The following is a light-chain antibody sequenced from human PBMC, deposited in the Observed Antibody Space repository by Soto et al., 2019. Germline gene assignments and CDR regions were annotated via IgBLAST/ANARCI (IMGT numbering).Light chain of an antibody. CDR1: TSDVGGYNY. J-gene: IGLJ7*01. V-gene: IGLV2-8*01. Sequence: QSVLTQPPSASGSPGQSVTISCTGTTSDVGGYNYVSWYQLHPGKVPKLIISEVNKRPSGVPDRFSGSKSGSTASLTVSGLQAEDEADYLCSSYAGSKNFILFGGGTQLTVL. CDR2: EVN. CDR3: SSYAGSKNFIL.